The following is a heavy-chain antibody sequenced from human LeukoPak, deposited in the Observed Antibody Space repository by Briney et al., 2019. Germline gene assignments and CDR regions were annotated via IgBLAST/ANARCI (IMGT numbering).Heavy chain of an antibody. D-gene: IGHD4-11*01. CDR2: ISGSGGST. J-gene: IGHJ5*02. V-gene: IGHV3-23*01. CDR1: GFTFTNYA. CDR3: ARVLPYDYINRFDR. Sequence: GGSLRLSCAASGFTFTNYAMSWVRQAPGKGLEWVSTISGSGGSTYYADSVKGRFTISRDNSKNTLYLQMNSLRAEDTAVYYCARVLPYDYINRFDRWGQGTLVTVSS.